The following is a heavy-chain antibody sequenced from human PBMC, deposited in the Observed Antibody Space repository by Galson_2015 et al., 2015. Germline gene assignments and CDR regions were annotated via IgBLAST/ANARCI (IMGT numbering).Heavy chain of an antibody. Sequence: SLRLSCAASGFTFSSYSMNWVRQAPGKGLEWVSSISSSSSYIYYADSVKGRFTISRDNAKNSLYLQMNSLRAEDTAVYYCARDPYASAASDYWGQGARVTVSS. CDR1: GFTFSSYS. CDR3: ARDPYASAASDY. CDR2: ISSSSSYI. J-gene: IGHJ4*02. D-gene: IGHD2-2*01. V-gene: IGHV3-21*01.